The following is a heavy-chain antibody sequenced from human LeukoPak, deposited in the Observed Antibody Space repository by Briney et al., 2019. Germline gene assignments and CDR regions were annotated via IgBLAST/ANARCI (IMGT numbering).Heavy chain of an antibody. V-gene: IGHV1-18*01. CDR3: ARAAAAAENWFDP. Sequence: GASVKVSCKASGYTFTSYGISWVRQAPGQGLEWMGWISAYNGNTDYAQKLQGRVTMTTDTSTGTAYMELRSLRSDDTAVYYCARAAAAAENWFDPWGQGTLVTVPS. J-gene: IGHJ5*02. CDR2: ISAYNGNT. CDR1: GYTFTSYG. D-gene: IGHD6-13*01.